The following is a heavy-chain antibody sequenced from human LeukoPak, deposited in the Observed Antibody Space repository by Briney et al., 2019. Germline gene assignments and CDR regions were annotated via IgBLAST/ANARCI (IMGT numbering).Heavy chain of an antibody. CDR1: GFTFSSYA. CDR2: ISGSGGST. CDR3: AKGIDYGDYVLAY. Sequence: GGSLRLSCAASGFTFSSYAMSWVRQAPGKGLEWVSGISGSGGSTYYADSVKGRFTISRDNSKNTLYLQMNSLRAEDTAVYYCAKGIDYGDYVLAYWGQGTLVTVSS. V-gene: IGHV3-23*01. D-gene: IGHD4-17*01. J-gene: IGHJ4*02.